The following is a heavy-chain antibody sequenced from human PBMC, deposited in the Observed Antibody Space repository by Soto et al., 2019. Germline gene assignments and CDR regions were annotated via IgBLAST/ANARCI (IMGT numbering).Heavy chain of an antibody. CDR2: ISGSGGST. D-gene: IGHD2-15*01. J-gene: IGHJ4*02. CDR3: AKSPDAVASNPYYFDY. V-gene: IGHV3-23*01. Sequence: GGSLRLSCAASGFTFSSYAMSWVRQAPGKGLEWVSAISGSGGSTYYADSVKGRFTISRDNSKNTLYLQMNSLRAEDTAVYYCAKSPDAVASNPYYFDYWGQGTLVTVPQ. CDR1: GFTFSSYA.